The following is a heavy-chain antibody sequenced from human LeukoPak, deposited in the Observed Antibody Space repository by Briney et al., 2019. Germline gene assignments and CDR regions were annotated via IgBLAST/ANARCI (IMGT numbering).Heavy chain of an antibody. CDR2: IYSGNT. J-gene: IGHJ4*02. CDR1: GVSGASISNCS. V-gene: IGHV4-59*08. Sequence: PSETLSLTCTVSGVSGASISNCSWSWIRQPPGKGLEWIGYIYSGNTNYNPSLKSRVTISLDTSKNQFSLKLSSVTAADTAVYFCARKSSGWFVEWGQGTLVTVSS. CDR3: ARKSSGWFVE. D-gene: IGHD6-19*01.